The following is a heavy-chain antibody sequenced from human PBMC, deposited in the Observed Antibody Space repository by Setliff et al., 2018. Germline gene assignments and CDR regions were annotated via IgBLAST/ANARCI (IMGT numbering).Heavy chain of an antibody. V-gene: IGHV1-18*01. J-gene: IGHJ4*02. Sequence: ASVKVSCKASGYTFTSYGISWVRQAPGQGLEWMGWISAYNGNTKYAQKFQGRVTMTADTSTSTAYMELRSLRSEDTAVYYCARDQSSGYAYYFDYWGQGTLVTVSS. CDR2: ISAYNGNT. D-gene: IGHD5-12*01. CDR3: ARDQSSGYAYYFDY. CDR1: GYTFTSYG.